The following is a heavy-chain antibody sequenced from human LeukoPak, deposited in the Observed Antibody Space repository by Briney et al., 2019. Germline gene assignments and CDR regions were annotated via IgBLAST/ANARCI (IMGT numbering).Heavy chain of an antibody. J-gene: IGHJ4*02. V-gene: IGHV3-30*04. CDR2: ISYDGSNK. D-gene: IGHD3-22*01. Sequence: PGGSLRLSCAASGFTFSSYAMHWVRQAPGKGLEWVAVISYDGSNKYYADSVKGRFTISRDNSKNTLYLQMNSLRAEDTAVYYCAKDIFRYYYDSSGSAGSFDYWGQGTLVTVSS. CDR3: AKDIFRYYYDSSGSAGSFDY. CDR1: GFTFSSYA.